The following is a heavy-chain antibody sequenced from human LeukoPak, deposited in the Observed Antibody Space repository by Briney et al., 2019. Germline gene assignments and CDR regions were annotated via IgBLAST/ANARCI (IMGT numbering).Heavy chain of an antibody. D-gene: IGHD2-15*01. Sequence: GASVKVSCQASGYTFTSYGISWVRQASGQGLAWMGWSSAYNGNTNYAQKLQGRVTMTTDTSTSTAYMELRSLRSDDTAVYYCARTQDYCSGGSCYLPWFDPWGQGTLVTVSS. CDR2: SSAYNGNT. J-gene: IGHJ5*02. CDR1: GYTFTSYG. V-gene: IGHV1-18*04. CDR3: ARTQDYCSGGSCYLPWFDP.